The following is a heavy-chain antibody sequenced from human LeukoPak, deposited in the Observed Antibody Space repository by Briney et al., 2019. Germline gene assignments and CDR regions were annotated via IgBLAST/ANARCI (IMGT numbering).Heavy chain of an antibody. J-gene: IGHJ4*02. D-gene: IGHD6-13*01. CDR1: GFTFSSYG. V-gene: IGHV3-33*01. CDR2: IWYDGSNK. CDR3: ARGSSSWYGGYYFDY. Sequence: PGGSLRLSCAASGFTFSSYGMHWVRQAPGKGLEWAAVIWYDGSNKYYADSVKGRFTISRDNSKNTLYLQMNSLRAEDTAVYYCARGSSSWYGGYYFDYWGQGTLVTVSS.